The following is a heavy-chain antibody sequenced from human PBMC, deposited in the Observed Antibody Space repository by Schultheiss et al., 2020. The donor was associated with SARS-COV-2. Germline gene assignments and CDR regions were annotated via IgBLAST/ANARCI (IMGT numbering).Heavy chain of an antibody. J-gene: IGHJ4*02. CDR3: TTDRGSSWYQGY. Sequence: GESLKISCAASGFTFSSYGMHWVRQAPGKGLEWVAVISYDGSNKYYADSVKGRFTISRDNSKNTLYLQMNSLRAEDTAVYYCTTDRGSSWYQGYWGQGTLVTVSS. D-gene: IGHD6-13*01. V-gene: IGHV3-30*03. CDR2: ISYDGSNK. CDR1: GFTFSSYG.